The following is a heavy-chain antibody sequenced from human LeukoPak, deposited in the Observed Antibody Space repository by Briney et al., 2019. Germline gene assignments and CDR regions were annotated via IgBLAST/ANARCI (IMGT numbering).Heavy chain of an antibody. J-gene: IGHJ4*02. CDR2: INPNSGGT. Sequence: ASVKVSCKASGYTFTGYYMHWVRQAPGQGLEWMGWINPNSGGTNYAQKFQGRVTMTRDTSISTAYMELSRLRSDDTAVYYCARDVYRWEPYYFDDWGQGTLVTVSS. CDR3: ARDVYRWEPYYFDD. D-gene: IGHD1-26*01. V-gene: IGHV1-2*02. CDR1: GYTFTGYY.